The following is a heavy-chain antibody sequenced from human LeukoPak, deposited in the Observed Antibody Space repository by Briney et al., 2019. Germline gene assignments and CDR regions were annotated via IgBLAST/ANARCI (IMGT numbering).Heavy chain of an antibody. CDR3: ARTPSGIAAPPFDY. CDR1: GGSISSGDYY. J-gene: IGHJ4*02. CDR2: IYTSGST. V-gene: IGHV4-61*02. D-gene: IGHD6-13*01. Sequence: SQTLSLTCTVSGGSISSGDYYWSWIRQPPGKGLEWIGRIYTSGSTNYNPSLKSRVTMSVDTSKNQFSLKLSSVTAADTAVYYCARTPSGIAAPPFDYWGQGTLVTVSS.